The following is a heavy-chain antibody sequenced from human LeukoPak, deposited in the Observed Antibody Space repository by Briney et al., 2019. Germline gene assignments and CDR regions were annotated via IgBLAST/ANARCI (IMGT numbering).Heavy chain of an antibody. Sequence: GGSLRLSCVASGFTFRSYAMHWVRQAPGKGLEWVAVISYDGGKKYYADSVKGRFTISRDNSKNTLYVQMNSLRAEDTAVYYCARDSSPAPDGYNCHYWGQGTLVTVSS. CDR3: ARDSSPAPDGYNCHY. CDR2: ISYDGGKK. D-gene: IGHD5-24*01. J-gene: IGHJ4*02. V-gene: IGHV3-30-3*01. CDR1: GFTFRSYA.